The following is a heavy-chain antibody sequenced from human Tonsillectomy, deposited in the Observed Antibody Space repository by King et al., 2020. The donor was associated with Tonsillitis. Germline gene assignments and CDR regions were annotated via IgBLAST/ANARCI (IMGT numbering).Heavy chain of an antibody. CDR1: GFTFSTYA. CDR3: AKASYIWSLRCIDY. Sequence: DVQLVESGGGLVQPGGSLRLSCATSGFTFSTYAMSWGRQPPGKGLEWVSAISASGGSTYYADSVKGRFTISRDNSKNTLYLRMNSLRAEDTAVYYCAKASYIWSLRCIDYWGQGTLVTVSS. V-gene: IGHV3-23*04. J-gene: IGHJ4*02. CDR2: ISASGGST. D-gene: IGHD3-3*01.